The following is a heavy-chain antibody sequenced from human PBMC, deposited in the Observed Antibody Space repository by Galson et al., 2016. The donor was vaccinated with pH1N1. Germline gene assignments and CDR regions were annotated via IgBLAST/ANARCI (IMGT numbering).Heavy chain of an antibody. Sequence: PALVKPTQTLTLTCTFSGFSLSTSGMCVSWIRQPPGKPLEWLARINWDDNKYYSTSLKTRLTISKDTSKNQVVLTVTNMDPVDTATYYCARINHGDYSNYFDYWGQGTLVTVSS. CDR1: GFSLSTSGMC. V-gene: IGHV2-70*11. CDR3: ARINHGDYSNYFDY. J-gene: IGHJ4*02. CDR2: INWDDNK. D-gene: IGHD4-17*01.